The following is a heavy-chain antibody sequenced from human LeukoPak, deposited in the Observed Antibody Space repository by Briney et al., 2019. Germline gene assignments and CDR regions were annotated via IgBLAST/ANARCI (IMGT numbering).Heavy chain of an antibody. J-gene: IGHJ4*02. V-gene: IGHV4-61*05. CDR2: IYYSGRT. CDR3: ARGQKYRSGYTVTELGSGYFDY. CDR1: GDSISSSSSY. D-gene: IGHD5-18*01. Sequence: PSETLSLTCTVSGDSISSSSSYWGWIRQPPGKGLEWIGYIYYSGRTSYNPSLKSRVTISVDTSKNQFSLRLSSVTAADTAVYYCARGQKYRSGYTVTELGSGYFDYWGQGTLVTVSS.